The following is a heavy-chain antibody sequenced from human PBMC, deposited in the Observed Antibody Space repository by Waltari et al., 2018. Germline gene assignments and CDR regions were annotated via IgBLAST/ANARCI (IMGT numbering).Heavy chain of an antibody. CDR3: ARADYYYDKNWFDP. V-gene: IGHV4-30-4*08. D-gene: IGHD3-22*01. Sequence: QVQLQESGPGLVKPSQTLSLTCTVSGVSTSSGDDHWNWIRQPPGKGLEWIGYVYYSGSTYYNPSLKSRLTISVDTSKNQFYLHLNSVTAADTAVYYCARADYYYDKNWFDPWGQGTPVTVSS. J-gene: IGHJ5*02. CDR2: VYYSGST. CDR1: GVSTSSGDDH.